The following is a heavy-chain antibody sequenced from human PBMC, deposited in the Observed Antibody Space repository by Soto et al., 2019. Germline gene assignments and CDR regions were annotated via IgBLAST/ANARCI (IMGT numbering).Heavy chain of an antibody. D-gene: IGHD3-22*01. J-gene: IGHJ4*02. Sequence: TLPLTGAVSGGSISSGGYSWSWILQPPGKGLEWIGYIYHSGSTYYNPSLKSRVTISVDRSKNQFSLKLSSVTAADTAVYYCARSGDDSPYYFDYWGQGTLVTVSS. CDR3: ARSGDDSPYYFDY. V-gene: IGHV4-30-2*01. CDR1: GGSISSGGYS. CDR2: IYHSGST.